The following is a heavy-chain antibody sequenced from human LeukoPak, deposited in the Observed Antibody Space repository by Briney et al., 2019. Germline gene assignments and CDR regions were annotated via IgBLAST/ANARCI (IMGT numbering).Heavy chain of an antibody. CDR3: ASISGYDSSGYYSAFDI. CDR2: INPNSGGT. D-gene: IGHD3-22*01. Sequence: GASVKVSCKASGYTFTGYYMHWVRQAPGQGLEWMGWINPNSGGTNYAQKFQGRVTMTRDTSISTAYMELSRLRSDDTAVYYCASISGYDSSGYYSAFDIWGQGTMVTVSS. CDR1: GYTFTGYY. J-gene: IGHJ3*02. V-gene: IGHV1-2*02.